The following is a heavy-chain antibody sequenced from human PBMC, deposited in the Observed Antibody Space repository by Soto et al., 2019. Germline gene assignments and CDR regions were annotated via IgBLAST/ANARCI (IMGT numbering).Heavy chain of an antibody. J-gene: IGHJ4*02. CDR3: AGGEDYDTKVKYYFDY. CDR1: GGSFSGYY. CDR2: INHSGST. V-gene: IGHV4-34*01. Sequence: SETLSLTCAVYGGSFSGYYWSWIRQPPGKGLEWIGEINHSGSTNYNPSLKSRVTISVDTSKNQFSLKLSSVTAADTAVYYCAGGEDYDTKVKYYFDYWGQGTLVTVSS. D-gene: IGHD3-9*01.